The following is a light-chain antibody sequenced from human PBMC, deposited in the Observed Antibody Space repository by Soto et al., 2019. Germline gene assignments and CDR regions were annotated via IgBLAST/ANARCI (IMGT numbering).Light chain of an antibody. CDR3: HPYHNWPLT. CDR1: QSVSSN. Sequence: EIVLTQSPATLSVSPGERATLSCRASQSVSSNLAWYQQKPGQAPRLLIYGASIRATGIPARFSGSGSGTEFTLTISSLQSEDFEVYYCHPYHNWPLTLGGGTKVDIK. J-gene: IGKJ4*01. CDR2: GAS. V-gene: IGKV3-15*01.